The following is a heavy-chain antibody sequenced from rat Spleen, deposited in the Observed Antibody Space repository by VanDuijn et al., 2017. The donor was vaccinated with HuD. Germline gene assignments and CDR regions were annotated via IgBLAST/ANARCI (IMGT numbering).Heavy chain of an antibody. D-gene: IGHD1-11*01. Sequence: EVQLVESGGGLVQPGRSMKLSCVALGFTFSNYGMAWVRQAPTKGLEWVASITNSGGSTYYRDSVKGRFTISRDNAKSTLYLQMDSLRSEDTATYYCTTTEGMYFDYWGQGVMVTVSS. CDR3: TTTEGMYFDY. CDR1: GFTFSNYG. CDR2: ITNSGGST. J-gene: IGHJ2*01. V-gene: IGHV5-25*01.